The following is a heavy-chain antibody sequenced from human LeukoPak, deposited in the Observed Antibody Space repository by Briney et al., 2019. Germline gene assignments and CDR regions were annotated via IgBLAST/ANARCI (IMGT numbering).Heavy chain of an antibody. V-gene: IGHV3-48*03. J-gene: IGHJ6*04. Sequence: GGSLRLSCAASGFTFSSYEMNWVRQAPGKGLEWVSYISSSGSTKYYADSVKGRFTISRDNAKNSLYLQMNCLRAEDTAVYYCARKDYGGYAYYYYGLDVWGKGTTVTVSS. CDR3: ARKDYGGYAYYYYGLDV. CDR1: GFTFSSYE. CDR2: ISSSGSTK. D-gene: IGHD5-12*01.